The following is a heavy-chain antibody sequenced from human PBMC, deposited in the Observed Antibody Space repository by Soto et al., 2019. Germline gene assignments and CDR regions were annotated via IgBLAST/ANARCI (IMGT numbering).Heavy chain of an antibody. V-gene: IGHV3-53*01. J-gene: IGHJ5*02. D-gene: IGHD6-13*01. CDR3: AREIAAAGTIWFDP. Sequence: HPGGSLRLSCAASGFTVSSNYMSWVRQAPGKGLEWVSVIYSGGSTYYADSVKGRFTTSRDNSKNTLYLQMNSLRAEDTAVYYCAREIAAAGTIWFDPWGQGTLVTVSS. CDR1: GFTVSSNY. CDR2: IYSGGST.